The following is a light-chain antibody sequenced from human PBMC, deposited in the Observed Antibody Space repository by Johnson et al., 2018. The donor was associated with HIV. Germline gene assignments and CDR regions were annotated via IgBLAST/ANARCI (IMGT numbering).Light chain of an antibody. CDR2: ENN. Sequence: QSVLTQPPSVSAAPGQKVTISCSGNTSNIGSNSVSWYQHLPGIAPKLLIYENNNRPSGIPDRFSGSKSGTSATLGITGLQTGDEADYYCGTWDSSLSAPYVFGTGTKVTVL. V-gene: IGLV1-51*02. J-gene: IGLJ1*01. CDR3: GTWDSSLSAPYV. CDR1: TSNIGSNS.